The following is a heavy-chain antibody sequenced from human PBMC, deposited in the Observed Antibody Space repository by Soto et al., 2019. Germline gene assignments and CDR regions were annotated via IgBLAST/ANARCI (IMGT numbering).Heavy chain of an antibody. J-gene: IGHJ4*02. Sequence: GESLKISCKGSGYSFTSYWIGWVRQMPGKGLEWMGIIYPGDSDTRYSPSFQGQVTISAGKSISTAYLQWSSLKASDTAMYFCARTTGGSYPDVPFDYWGQGTLVTVSS. CDR2: IYPGDSDT. CDR3: ARTTGGSYPDVPFDY. V-gene: IGHV5-51*01. CDR1: GYSFTSYW. D-gene: IGHD1-26*01.